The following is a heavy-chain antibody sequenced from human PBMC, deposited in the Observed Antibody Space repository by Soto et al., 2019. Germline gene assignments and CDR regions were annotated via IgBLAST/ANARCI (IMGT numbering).Heavy chain of an antibody. CDR2: TYYRSKWYN. Sequence: SQTLSLTCVISGDSVSSNSAAWNWIRQSPSRGLEWLGRTYYRSKWYNDYAVSVKSRITINPDTSKNQFSLQLNSVTPEDTAVYYCARGWGYCSSTSCYVYYYYGMDVWGQGTTVTVSS. J-gene: IGHJ6*02. V-gene: IGHV6-1*01. D-gene: IGHD2-2*01. CDR1: GDSVSSNSAA. CDR3: ARGWGYCSSTSCYVYYYYGMDV.